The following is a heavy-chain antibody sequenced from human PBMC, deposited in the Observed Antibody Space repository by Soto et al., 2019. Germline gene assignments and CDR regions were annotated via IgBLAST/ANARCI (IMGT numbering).Heavy chain of an antibody. CDR3: ARDDCSGGSCYSGFVY. V-gene: IGHV4-59*01. Sequence: QVQLQESGPGLVKPSETLSLTCTVSGGSISSYYWSWIRQPPGKGLEWIGYIYYSGSTNYNPSLTCRVTISVDTSKNQFSLKLSSVTAADTAVYYCARDDCSGGSCYSGFVYWGQGTLVTVSS. D-gene: IGHD2-15*01. CDR1: GGSISSYY. CDR2: IYYSGST. J-gene: IGHJ4*02.